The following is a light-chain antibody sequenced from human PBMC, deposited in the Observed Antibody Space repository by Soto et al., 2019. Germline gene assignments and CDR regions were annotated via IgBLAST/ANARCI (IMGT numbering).Light chain of an antibody. V-gene: IGLV2-14*01. CDR2: EVS. J-gene: IGLJ3*02. CDR3: FSYTTSSTLV. Sequence: QSVLTQPASVTGSPGQSITISCTGTSSDVGGYNYVSWYQQHPAKAPKLMIYEVSNRPSGVSHRFSGSKSGDTASLTISGLQAEDEADYYCFSYTTSSTLVFGGGTKLTVL. CDR1: SSDVGGYNY.